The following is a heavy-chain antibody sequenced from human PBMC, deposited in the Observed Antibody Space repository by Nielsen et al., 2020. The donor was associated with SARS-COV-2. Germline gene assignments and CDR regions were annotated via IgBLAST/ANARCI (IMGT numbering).Heavy chain of an antibody. CDR2: INPNSGGT. V-gene: IGHV1-2*06. Sequence: ASVKVSCKASGYTFTGYYMHWVRQASGQGLEWMGRINPNSGGTNYAQKFQGRVTMTRDTSISTAYMELSRLRSDDTAVYYCARDEGGEVWLQFPEGFNYWGQGTLVTVSS. J-gene: IGHJ4*02. D-gene: IGHD5-24*01. CDR1: GYTFTGYY. CDR3: ARDEGGEVWLQFPEGFNY.